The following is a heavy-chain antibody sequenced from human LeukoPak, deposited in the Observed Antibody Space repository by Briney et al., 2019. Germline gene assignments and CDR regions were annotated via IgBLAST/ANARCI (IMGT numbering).Heavy chain of an antibody. J-gene: IGHJ6*02. CDR1: GFTFSSYA. D-gene: IGHD6-6*01. CDR2: ISGSGDST. Sequence: GGSLRLSCAASGFTFSSYAMSWVRQAPGKGLEWVSAISGSGDSTYYADSVKGRFTISRDNSKNTLYLQMNSLRAEDTAVYYCAKRSSSSYYYYYGVDVWGQGTTVTVSS. V-gene: IGHV3-23*01. CDR3: AKRSSSSYYYYYGVDV.